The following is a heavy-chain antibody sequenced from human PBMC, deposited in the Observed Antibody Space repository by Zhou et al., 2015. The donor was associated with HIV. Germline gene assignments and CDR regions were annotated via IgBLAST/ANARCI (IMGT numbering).Heavy chain of an antibody. D-gene: IGHD7-27*01. J-gene: IGHJ2*01. Sequence: QVQLVQSEAEEKKPGSSVKVSCKASGDDFSSYAIYWVRQAPGRGLEWMGGIIPLFGTANYAQKFQGRVTITADKSTSTAHMELKNLRSDDTAVYYCAREGWGSWYFDLWGRGTLVTVSS. CDR1: GDDFSSYA. CDR2: IIPLFGTA. CDR3: AREGWGSWYFDL. V-gene: IGHV1-69*06.